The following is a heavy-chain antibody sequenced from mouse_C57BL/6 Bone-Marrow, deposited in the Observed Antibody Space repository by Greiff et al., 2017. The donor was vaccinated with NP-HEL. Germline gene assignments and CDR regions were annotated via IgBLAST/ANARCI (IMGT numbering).Heavy chain of an antibody. D-gene: IGHD1-1*01. CDR2: INPYNGGT. J-gene: IGHJ2*01. V-gene: IGHV1-19*01. CDR3: ARLYYGSSY. CDR1: GYTFTDYY. Sequence: VQLQQSGPVLVKPGASVKMSCKASGYTFTDYYMNWVKQSHGKSLEWIGVINPYNGGTSYNQKFKGKATLTVDKSSSTAYMELNSLTSEDSAVYYCARLYYGSSYWGQGTTLTVSS.